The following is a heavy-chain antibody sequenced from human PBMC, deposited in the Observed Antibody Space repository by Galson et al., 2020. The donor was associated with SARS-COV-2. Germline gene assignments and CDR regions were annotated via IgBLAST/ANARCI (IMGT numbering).Heavy chain of an antibody. CDR3: AKDGAYDPLAGLGMGDFYFGMDV. D-gene: IGHD4-17*01. CDR1: GFNFNNYA. Sequence: QAGGSLRLSCEASGFNFNNYAMNWVRQAPGKGLEWISAYSASGNRRYYADSVKGRFIIFRDNSKSTLYLQMNTLRVEDTAIYYCAKDGAYDPLAGLGMGDFYFGMDVWGQGTTVTVSS. V-gene: IGHV3-23*01. J-gene: IGHJ6*02. CDR2: YSASGNRR.